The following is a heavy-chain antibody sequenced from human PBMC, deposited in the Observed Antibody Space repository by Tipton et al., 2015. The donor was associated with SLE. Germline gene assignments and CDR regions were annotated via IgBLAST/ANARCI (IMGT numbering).Heavy chain of an antibody. CDR1: GGSISSHY. V-gene: IGHV4-59*11. CDR3: ARGSGLRPLGDY. D-gene: IGHD4-17*01. CDR2: IYYSGST. J-gene: IGHJ4*02. Sequence: TLSLTCTVSGGSISSHYWSWIRQPPGKGLGWIGYIYYSGSTNYNPSLKSRVTISVDTSKNQFSLKLSSVTAADTAVYYCARGSGLRPLGDYWGQGTLVTVSS.